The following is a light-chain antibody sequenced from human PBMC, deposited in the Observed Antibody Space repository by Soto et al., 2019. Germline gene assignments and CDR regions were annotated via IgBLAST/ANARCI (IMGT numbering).Light chain of an antibody. CDR3: SSYTSSSTDV. CDR1: SSDVGAYDY. Sequence: QSALTQPASVSGSPGQSIAISCTGTSSDVGAYDYVSWYQQHPGKAPKVMIYDVSNRPSGVSNRFSGSKSDNTASLIISGLQAEDEADYYCSSYTSSSTDVFGTGTKLTVL. V-gene: IGLV2-14*01. CDR2: DVS. J-gene: IGLJ1*01.